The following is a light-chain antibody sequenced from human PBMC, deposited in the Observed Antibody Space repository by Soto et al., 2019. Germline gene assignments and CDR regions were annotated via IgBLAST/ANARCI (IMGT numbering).Light chain of an antibody. J-gene: IGKJ4*01. CDR1: QTVRSSY. CDR3: QQYGDSIT. Sequence: IFLTQSPGSLSLSSGDRATLSCRASQTVRSSYLAWYQQRPGQAPKLLIYGAFNRAIGIPDRFSGSESGRDYNLTISRLDPKDSAVYYCQQYGDSITFGGGTKVEIK. V-gene: IGKV3-20*01. CDR2: GAF.